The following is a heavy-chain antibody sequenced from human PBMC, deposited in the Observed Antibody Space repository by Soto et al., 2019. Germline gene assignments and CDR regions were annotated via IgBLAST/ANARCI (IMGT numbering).Heavy chain of an antibody. CDR1: GVSISSYY. V-gene: IGHV4-59*12. D-gene: IGHD2-8*01. CDR3: ARWWMYAPRIDS. Sequence: PSETLSLSCTVSGVSISSYYWSWIRQPPGKGLEWIGYIYYSGSTNYNPSLKSRVTISVDRSKNQFSLKLSSVTAADTAVYYCARWWMYAPRIDSWGQGTLVTVSS. CDR2: IYYSGST. J-gene: IGHJ4*02.